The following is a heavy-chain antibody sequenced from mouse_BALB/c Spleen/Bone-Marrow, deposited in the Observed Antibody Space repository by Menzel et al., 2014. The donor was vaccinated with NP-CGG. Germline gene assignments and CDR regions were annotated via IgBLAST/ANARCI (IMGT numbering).Heavy chain of an antibody. CDR1: GFNIKDTY. CDR2: IDPANGNT. D-gene: IGHD1-2*01. V-gene: IGHV14-3*02. J-gene: IGHJ1*01. CDR3: ARGGTTATWYFDV. Sequence: DVKLQESGAELVKPGASVKLSCTASGFNIKDTYMHWVKQRPEQGLEWIGRIDPANGNTKYDPKFQGKATITADTSSNTAYLQLSSLTSEDTAVYYCARGGTTATWYFDVWGAGTTATVSS.